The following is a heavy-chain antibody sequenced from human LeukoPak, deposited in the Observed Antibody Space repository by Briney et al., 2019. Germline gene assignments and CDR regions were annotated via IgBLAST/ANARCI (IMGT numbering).Heavy chain of an antibody. D-gene: IGHD6-13*01. J-gene: IGHJ4*02. CDR1: GDSVSGNNVA. CDR3: KREQPGFFDS. CDR2: TYYRSKWYN. V-gene: IGHV6-1*01. Sequence: SQTLSLTCAISGDSVSGNNVAWNWIRQSPSRGLEWLGRTYYRSKWYNEYAVSMRSRVSIKPDTSMNQFSLQLNSVSAEDTAVYYWKREQPGFFDSGGQETRVTV.